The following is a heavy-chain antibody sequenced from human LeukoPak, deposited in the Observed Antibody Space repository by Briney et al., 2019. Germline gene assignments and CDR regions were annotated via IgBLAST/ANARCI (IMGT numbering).Heavy chain of an antibody. D-gene: IGHD1-26*01. CDR3: ARDPVAATYFDY. J-gene: IGHJ4*02. V-gene: IGHV3-7*01. Sequence: GGSLRLSCEASGCTFSSYGMNWVRQAPGKGLEWMANIKQGGSVKNYVDSVKGRFTVSRDNARNSLSLQMSSLRAEETAVYYCARDPVAATYFDYWGQGALVTVSS. CDR2: IKQGGSVK. CDR1: GCTFSSYG.